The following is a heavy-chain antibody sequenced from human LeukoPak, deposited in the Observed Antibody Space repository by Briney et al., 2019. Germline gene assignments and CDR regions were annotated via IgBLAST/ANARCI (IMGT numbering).Heavy chain of an antibody. CDR3: ARYSTYNYASGSSGPHYFDS. D-gene: IGHD3-10*01. V-gene: IGHV3-23*01. CDR2: ISGSGGST. J-gene: IGHJ4*02. CDR1: GFTFSSYA. Sequence: PGGSLRLSCAASGFTFSSYAMSWVRQAPGKGLEWVSAISGSGGSTYYADSVKGRFTISRDNSKNTLYLQLNSLRAEDTPVYYCARYSTYNYASGSSGPHYFDSWGQGTLVTVSS.